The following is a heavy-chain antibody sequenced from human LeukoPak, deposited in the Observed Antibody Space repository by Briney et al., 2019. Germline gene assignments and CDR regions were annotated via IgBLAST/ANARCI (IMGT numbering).Heavy chain of an antibody. CDR2: INHSGST. Sequence: PSETLSLTCAVYGGFFSGYYWSWIRQPPGKGLEWIGEINHSGSTNYNPSLKSRVTISVDTSKNQFSLKLSSVTAADTAVYYCAKLAAMDNYYYYMDVWGKGTTVTVSS. D-gene: IGHD5-18*01. J-gene: IGHJ6*03. CDR3: AKLAAMDNYYYYMDV. V-gene: IGHV4-34*01. CDR1: GGFFSGYY.